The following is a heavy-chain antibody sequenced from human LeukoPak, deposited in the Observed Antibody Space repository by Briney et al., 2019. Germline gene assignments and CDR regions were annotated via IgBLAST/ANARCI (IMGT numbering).Heavy chain of an antibody. CDR2: ISWNSGSI. CDR3: AKDINARIAPYYYGMDV. J-gene: IGHJ6*02. Sequence: GRSLRLSCAASGFTFDDYAMHWVRQAPGKGLEWVSGISWNSGSIGYADSVKGRFTISRDNAKNSLYLQMNSLRAEDTALYYCAKDINARIAPYYYGMDVWGQGTTVTVSS. CDR1: GFTFDDYA. V-gene: IGHV3-9*01. D-gene: IGHD6-13*01.